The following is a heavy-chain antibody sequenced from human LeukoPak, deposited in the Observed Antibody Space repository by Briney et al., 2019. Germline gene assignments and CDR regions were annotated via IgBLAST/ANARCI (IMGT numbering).Heavy chain of an antibody. CDR1: GGSISSGSYY. J-gene: IGHJ5*02. D-gene: IGHD3-3*01. V-gene: IGHV4-61*02. CDR2: IYTSGST. CDR3: ARDGSYDFWSGCYRNWFDP. Sequence: SETLSLTCTVSGGSISSGSYYWSWIRQPAGKGLEWIGRIYTSGSTNYNPSLKSRVTISVDTSKNQFSLKLSSVTAADTAVYCCARDGSYDFWSGCYRNWFDPWGQGTLVTVSS.